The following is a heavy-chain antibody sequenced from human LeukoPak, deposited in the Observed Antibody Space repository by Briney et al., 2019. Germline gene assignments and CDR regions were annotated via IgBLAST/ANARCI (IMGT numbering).Heavy chain of an antibody. V-gene: IGHV4-30-2*01. J-gene: IGHJ3*02. CDR3: ARGHRGTSGAFDI. CDR2: IYHSGST. Sequence: SETLSLTCTVSGGSISSGGYYWSWIRQPPGKGLEWIGYIYHSGSTYYNPSLKSRVTISVDRSKNQFSLKLSSVTAADTAVYYCARGHRGTSGAFDIWGQGTMVTVSS. D-gene: IGHD3-10*01. CDR1: GGSISSGGYY.